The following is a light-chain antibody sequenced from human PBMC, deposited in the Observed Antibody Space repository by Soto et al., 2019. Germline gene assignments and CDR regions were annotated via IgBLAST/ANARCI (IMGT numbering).Light chain of an antibody. CDR1: SSNIGAGYD. V-gene: IGLV1-40*01. J-gene: IGLJ3*02. CDR2: GNT. Sequence: QSVLTQPPSVSGAPGQRVTISCTGGSSNIGAGYDVHWYQQLPGTAPKLLIYGNTDRPSGVPDRFSGSKSGTSSSLAITGLQAEDEADYYCCSYAGSYTSLFGGGTKVTVL. CDR3: CSYAGSYTSL.